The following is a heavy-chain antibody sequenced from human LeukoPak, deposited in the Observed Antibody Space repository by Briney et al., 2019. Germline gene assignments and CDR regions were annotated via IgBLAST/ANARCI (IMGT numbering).Heavy chain of an antibody. D-gene: IGHD2-2*01. V-gene: IGHV3-33*06. CDR3: AKDYPVPAV. J-gene: IGHJ6*04. CDR1: GFTFSSYG. CDR2: IWYDGSNK. Sequence: GGSLRLSCAASGFTFSSYGMHWVRQAPGKGLEWVAVIWYDGSNKYYADSVKDRFTISRDNSKNTLYLQMNSLRAEDTAVYYCAKDYPVPAVWGKGTTVTVSS.